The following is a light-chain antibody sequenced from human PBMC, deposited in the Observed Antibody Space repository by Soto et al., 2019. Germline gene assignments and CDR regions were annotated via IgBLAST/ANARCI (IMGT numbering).Light chain of an antibody. CDR3: KHYGSSLWT. CDR1: QSVSSNY. J-gene: IGKJ1*01. CDR2: GAS. Sequence: EIVLTQSPGTLSLSPGERATLSCRASQSVSSNYLAWYQQKPGQAPRLLMYGASSRATGIPDRFSGSGSGTDFTHTISRLEPEDFAVYYCKHYGSSLWTFGQGTKVGI. V-gene: IGKV3-20*01.